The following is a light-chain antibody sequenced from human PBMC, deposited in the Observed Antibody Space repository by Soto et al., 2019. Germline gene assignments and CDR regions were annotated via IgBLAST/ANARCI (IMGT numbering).Light chain of an antibody. CDR1: SSDVGGYNY. V-gene: IGLV2-11*01. CDR2: TVT. Sequence: ALTQPRSVSGSPGQSVTISCTGTSSDVGGYNYVSWYQQHPGKAPKLMIYTVTKRPSGVPDRFSGSKSDNTASLTISGLQADDEADYYCCSYAGSSSYVFGTGTKLTV. J-gene: IGLJ1*01. CDR3: CSYAGSSSYV.